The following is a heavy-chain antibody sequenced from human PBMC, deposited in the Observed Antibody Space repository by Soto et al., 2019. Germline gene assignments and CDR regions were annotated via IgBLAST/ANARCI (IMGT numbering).Heavy chain of an antibody. CDR2: ISGSGGST. CDR3: AKDGTCSCGSCYSVRYFDY. J-gene: IGHJ4*02. Sequence: EVQLLESGGGLVQPGGSLRLSCAASGFTFSSYAMSWVRQAPGKGLEWVSAISGSGGSTYYADSVKGRFTISRDNSKNTLYLQMNSLRAEDTAVYYCAKDGTCSCGSCYSVRYFDYWGQGTLVTVSS. V-gene: IGHV3-23*01. CDR1: GFTFSSYA. D-gene: IGHD2-15*01.